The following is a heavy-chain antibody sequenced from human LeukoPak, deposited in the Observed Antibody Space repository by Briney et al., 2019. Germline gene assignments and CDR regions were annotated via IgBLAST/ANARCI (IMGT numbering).Heavy chain of an antibody. CDR1: GYTFTDHY. J-gene: IGHJ3*02. D-gene: IGHD4-17*01. CDR3: APDHGDQHAFDI. V-gene: IGHV1-2*06. CDR2: IYPLFGGT. Sequence: ASVKVSCKTSGYTFTDHYLHWVRQAPGQGLEWLGRIYPLFGGTNYAQNFQGRVTMTSDTSTTTAYMELTRLRPDDTAMYYCAPDHGDQHAFDIWGPGTMVVVSS.